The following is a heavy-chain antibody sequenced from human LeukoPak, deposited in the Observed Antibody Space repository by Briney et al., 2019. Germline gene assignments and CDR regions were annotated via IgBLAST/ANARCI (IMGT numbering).Heavy chain of an antibody. CDR3: ARDELCSSGRPGDY. V-gene: IGHV3-33*01. D-gene: IGHD6-19*01. Sequence: GGSLRLSCAASGFTFSSYGMHWVRQAPGKGLEWVAVIWYDGSNKYYADSVKGRFTISRDNSKNTLYLQMNSLRAEDTAVYYCARDELCSSGRPGDYWGQGTLVTVSS. CDR1: GFTFSSYG. J-gene: IGHJ4*02. CDR2: IWYDGSNK.